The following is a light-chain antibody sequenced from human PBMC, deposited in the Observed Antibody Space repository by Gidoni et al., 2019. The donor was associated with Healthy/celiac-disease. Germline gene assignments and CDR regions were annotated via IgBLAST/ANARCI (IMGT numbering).Light chain of an antibody. CDR2: DAS. Sequence: EIVLTHSPATLALSPGERATLSCRASQSVSSYLAWYQQKPVQAPRLLIYDASNRATGIPARFSGSGSGTDFTLTISSLEPEDFAVFYCQQRSSWPPALTFGGGTKVEIK. CDR3: QQRSSWPPALT. CDR1: QSVSSY. J-gene: IGKJ4*01. V-gene: IGKV3-11*01.